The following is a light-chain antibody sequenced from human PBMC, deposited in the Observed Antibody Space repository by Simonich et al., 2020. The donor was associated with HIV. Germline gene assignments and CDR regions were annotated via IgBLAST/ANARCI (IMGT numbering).Light chain of an antibody. Sequence: DIVMTQSPDSLAVSLGERATINCKSSQSVLYSSNNKNYLAWYQQKPGQPPKLLIYWASTRESGVPDRVSGSGSGTDFTLTISSLQPEDFATYYCQQANSFPYTFGQGTKVEIK. J-gene: IGKJ2*01. CDR3: QQANSFPYT. CDR2: WAS. CDR1: QSVLYSSNNKNY. V-gene: IGKV4-1*01.